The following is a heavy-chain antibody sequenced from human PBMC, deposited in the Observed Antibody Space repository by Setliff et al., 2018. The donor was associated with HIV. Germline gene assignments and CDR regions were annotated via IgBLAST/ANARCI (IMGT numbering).Heavy chain of an antibody. D-gene: IGHD5-18*01. CDR3: AKRPGYGYPFHI. CDR2: IYYNGNT. CDR1: GGSISSTTYW. Sequence: SETLSLTCTVSGGSISSTTYWWGWIRQPPGKGLEWIGTIYYNGNTFYDPSLKSRVTISIDMSKNQFSLKLTSVAAADTAVYYCAKRPGYGYPFHIWGQGTMVTLSS. J-gene: IGHJ3*02. V-gene: IGHV4-39*01.